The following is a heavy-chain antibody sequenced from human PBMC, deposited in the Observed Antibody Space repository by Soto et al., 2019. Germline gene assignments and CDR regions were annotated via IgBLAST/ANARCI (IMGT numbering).Heavy chain of an antibody. J-gene: IGHJ5*01. V-gene: IGHV3-30*18. Sequence: GGSLRLSCAASGFTFTVYGIHWVRQAPGKGLEWVALISYDGSNKYYADSVKGRFTVSRDNSRDTLYLQMNSLRAEDTAVYYCAKEKMAWEVSTDGFESWGQGTLVTVSS. CDR2: ISYDGSNK. D-gene: IGHD2-2*01. CDR3: AKEKMAWEVSTDGFES. CDR1: GFTFTVYG.